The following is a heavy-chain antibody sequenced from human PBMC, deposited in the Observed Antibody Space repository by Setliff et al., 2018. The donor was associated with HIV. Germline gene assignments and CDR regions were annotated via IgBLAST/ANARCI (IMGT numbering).Heavy chain of an antibody. D-gene: IGHD3-10*01. Sequence: SETLSLTCAVYGGSFSGYFWTWIRQPPGKGLEWIGEINHSGTTNYSPSLKSRVAISVEMSKNQFSLKLSSVTPADTAVYYCARDDTVVRGHIDYWGQGTLVTVSS. CDR1: GGSFSGYF. J-gene: IGHJ4*02. CDR2: INHSGTT. V-gene: IGHV4-34*01. CDR3: ARDDTVVRGHIDY.